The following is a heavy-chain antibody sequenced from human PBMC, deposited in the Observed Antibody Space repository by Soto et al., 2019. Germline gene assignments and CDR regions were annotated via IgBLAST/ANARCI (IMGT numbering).Heavy chain of an antibody. D-gene: IGHD2-21*02. J-gene: IGHJ6*02. CDR1: GGTFSSYA. Sequence: QVQLVQSGAAVKKPGSSVKVSCKASGGTFSSYAISWVRQAPGQGLEWMGGIIPIFGTANYAQKFQGRVTITADESTSTAYMELSSLRSEDTAVYYCARTYCGGDCYPDSYYYYGMDVWGQGTTVTVSS. CDR3: ARTYCGGDCYPDSYYYYGMDV. V-gene: IGHV1-69*12. CDR2: IIPIFGTA.